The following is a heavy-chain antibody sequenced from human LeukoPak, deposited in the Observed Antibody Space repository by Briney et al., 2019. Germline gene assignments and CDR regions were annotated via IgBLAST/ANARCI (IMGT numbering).Heavy chain of an antibody. D-gene: IGHD5-18*01. CDR1: GYTITSYG. CDR2: ISAYNGNT. Sequence: GASVKVSCKASGYTITSYGISWVRQAPGQGLEWMGWISAYNGNTNYAQKLQGRVTMTTDTSTSTAYMELRSLRSDDTAVYYCARVITDTAMVTPQPFDHWGQGTLVTVSS. J-gene: IGHJ4*02. V-gene: IGHV1-18*01. CDR3: ARVITDTAMVTPQPFDH.